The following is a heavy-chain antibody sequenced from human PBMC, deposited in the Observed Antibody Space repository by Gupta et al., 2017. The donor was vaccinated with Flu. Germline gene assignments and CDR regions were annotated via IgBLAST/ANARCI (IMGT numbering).Heavy chain of an antibody. CDR2: IVSDGITK. V-gene: IGHV3-33*01. Sequence: QVQLVESGGGVVQPGRSLRLSCAASGFSFSSYGIHWVRQAPGKVLEWVAVIVSDGITKYYADSVKGRFTISRDNSKSTLYLQMNGLRAEDTARYYCAREPKDCGGDCFHFDDWGLGTLVTVSS. CDR1: GFSFSSYG. J-gene: IGHJ4*02. CDR3: AREPKDCGGDCFHFDD. D-gene: IGHD2-21*02.